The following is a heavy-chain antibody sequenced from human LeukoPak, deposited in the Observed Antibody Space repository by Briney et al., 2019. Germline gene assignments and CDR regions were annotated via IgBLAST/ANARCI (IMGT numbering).Heavy chain of an antibody. CDR3: AKLLTNWDRAIDY. D-gene: IGHD7-27*01. CDR1: GFTFSSYG. Sequence: PGGTLRLSCAASGFTFSSYGMCWVRQAPGKGLEWVSAISGSGGSTYYADSVKGRFTVSRDNSKNTLYLQMNSLRAEDTAVYYCAKLLTNWDRAIDYWGQGTLVTVSS. CDR2: ISGSGGST. J-gene: IGHJ4*02. V-gene: IGHV3-23*01.